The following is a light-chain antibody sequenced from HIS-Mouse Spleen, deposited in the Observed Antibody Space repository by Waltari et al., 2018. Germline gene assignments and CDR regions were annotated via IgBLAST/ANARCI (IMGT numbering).Light chain of an antibody. CDR2: GAS. CDR3: QQYGSSPRT. CDR1: QSVSSSY. J-gene: IGKJ1*01. Sequence: EIVLTQSPGTLSLSPGERATLSCRPSQSVSSSYLAWYQQTPGQAPRLLIYGASSRATGIPDRFSGSGSGTDFTLTISRLEPEDFAVYYCQQYGSSPRTFGQGTKVEIK. V-gene: IGKV3-20*01.